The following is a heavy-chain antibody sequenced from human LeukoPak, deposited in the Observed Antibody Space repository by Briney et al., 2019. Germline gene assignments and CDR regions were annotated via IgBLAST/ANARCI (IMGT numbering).Heavy chain of an antibody. Sequence: PSETLSLTCTVSGGSISSYYWSWIRQPPGKGLEWIGYIYYSGSTNYNPSLKSRVTISVDTSKNQFSLKLSSVTAADTAVYYCAREGAGYDFWSGYYSPYYYYGMDVWGQGTTVTVSS. CDR3: AREGAGYDFWSGYYSPYYYYGMDV. CDR2: IYYSGST. V-gene: IGHV4-59*01. D-gene: IGHD3-3*01. CDR1: GGSISSYY. J-gene: IGHJ6*02.